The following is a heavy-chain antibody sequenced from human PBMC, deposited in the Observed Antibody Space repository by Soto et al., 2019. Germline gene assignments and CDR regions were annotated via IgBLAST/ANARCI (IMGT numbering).Heavy chain of an antibody. CDR1: GYAFSNYG. Sequence: QIQLVQSGAEVKKPGASVRVSCKASGYAFSNYGISWIRQAPGLGLEWMGWISPYNRNTDYAQSLQGRVTMTTDTSTNTAYMELRSLTSDDTAVYYCATSYDSGFDPWGQGTLVTVSS. V-gene: IGHV1-18*04. D-gene: IGHD5-12*01. CDR3: ATSYDSGFDP. J-gene: IGHJ5*02. CDR2: ISPYNRNT.